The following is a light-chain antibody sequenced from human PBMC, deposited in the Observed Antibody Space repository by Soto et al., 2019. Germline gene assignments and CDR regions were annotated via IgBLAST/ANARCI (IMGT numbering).Light chain of an antibody. CDR1: QSISTW. Sequence: DIQMTQSPSTLSASIGDRVTITCRASQSISTWLAWYQQKPGKTPNLLIYKASRLETGVPSRFSASGSGTEFTLTISSLQPDDFATYYCQQYSSSSRTFGQGTKVDIK. J-gene: IGKJ1*01. CDR3: QQYSSSSRT. CDR2: KAS. V-gene: IGKV1-5*03.